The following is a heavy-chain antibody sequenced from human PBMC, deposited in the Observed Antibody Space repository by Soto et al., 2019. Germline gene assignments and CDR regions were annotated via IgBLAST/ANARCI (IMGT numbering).Heavy chain of an antibody. D-gene: IGHD3-16*02. CDR2: INPSAAST. Sequence: QVQLVKSGAAVKKPGASVKVSCKASGYTFTSYYMNWVRQPPGQGLEWMGIINPSAASTSYAQKFQGRVTMTRDTYTSTVNMELSSLRSNDTAMYYWARDITGYVWGSYRYPDSWGQGTMVIDSS. J-gene: IGHJ4*02. V-gene: IGHV1-46*01. CDR3: ARDITGYVWGSYRYPDS. CDR1: GYTFTSYY.